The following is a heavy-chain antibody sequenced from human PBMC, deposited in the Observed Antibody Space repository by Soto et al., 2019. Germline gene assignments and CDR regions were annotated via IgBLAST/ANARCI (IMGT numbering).Heavy chain of an antibody. V-gene: IGHV1-69*02. Sequence: SVKVSCKASGGTFSSDTISWVRQAPGQGLEWMGRIIPILGIANYAQKFQGRVTITADKSTSTAYMELSSLRSEDTAVYYCARGGDSRVRGVIITYFDYWGQGTLVTVSS. D-gene: IGHD3-10*01. J-gene: IGHJ4*02. CDR2: IIPILGIA. CDR1: GGTFSSDT. CDR3: ARGGDSRVRGVIITYFDY.